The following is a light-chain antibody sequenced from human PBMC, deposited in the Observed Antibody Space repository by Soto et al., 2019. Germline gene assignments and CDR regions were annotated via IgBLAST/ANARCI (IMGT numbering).Light chain of an antibody. CDR2: DVS. Sequence: QSALAQPASVSGSPGQSITISCTGTSSDFGGYNYVSWYQQHPGKAPKLMIFDVSNRPSGVSNRFSGSKSGNTASLTISGLQAGDEADYYCSSYTSSSTLEVFGTGTKVTV. V-gene: IGLV2-14*03. CDR1: SSDFGGYNY. CDR3: SSYTSSSTLEV. J-gene: IGLJ1*01.